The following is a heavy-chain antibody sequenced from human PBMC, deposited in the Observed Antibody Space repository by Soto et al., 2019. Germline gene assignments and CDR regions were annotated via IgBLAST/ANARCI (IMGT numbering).Heavy chain of an antibody. V-gene: IGHV4-61*08. J-gene: IGHJ5*02. Sequence: SETLSLTGTVSGGSISSGDYYWGWIRQPPGKGLEWIGYIYYSGSTNYNPSLKSRVTISVDTSKNQFSLKLSSVTAADTAVYYCARGYPLMVFGELFHISWFDPWGQGTLVTVSS. CDR2: IYYSGST. CDR1: GGSISSGDYY. CDR3: ARGYPLMVFGELFHISWFDP. D-gene: IGHD3-10*02.